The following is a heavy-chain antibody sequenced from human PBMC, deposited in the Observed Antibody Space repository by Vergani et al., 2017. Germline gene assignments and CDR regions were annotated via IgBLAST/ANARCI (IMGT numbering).Heavy chain of an antibody. J-gene: IGHJ5*02. V-gene: IGHV1-69*08. D-gene: IGHD4-17*01. Sequence: QVQLVQSGAEVKKPGSSVKVSCKASGGTFSSYTISWVRQAPGQGLEWMGRIIPILGIANYAQKFQGRVTLTADKSPSTAYMELSSLRSEDTAVYYCAREGDYGDYGWFDPWGQGTLVTVSS. CDR1: GGTFSSYT. CDR2: IIPILGIA. CDR3: AREGDYGDYGWFDP.